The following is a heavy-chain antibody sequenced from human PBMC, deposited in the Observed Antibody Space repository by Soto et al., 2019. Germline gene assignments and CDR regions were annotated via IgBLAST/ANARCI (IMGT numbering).Heavy chain of an antibody. D-gene: IGHD3-16*01. J-gene: IGHJ4*02. CDR3: ARHGGRLGYPRHFDY. CDR1: GGSISSSSYY. CDR2: IYYSGST. V-gene: IGHV4-39*01. Sequence: SETLSLTCTVSGGSISSSSYYWGWIRQPPGKGLEWIGSIYYSGSTYYNPSLKSRVTISVDTSKNQFSLKLSSVTAADTAVYYCARHGGRLGYPRHFDYWGQGTLVTVSS.